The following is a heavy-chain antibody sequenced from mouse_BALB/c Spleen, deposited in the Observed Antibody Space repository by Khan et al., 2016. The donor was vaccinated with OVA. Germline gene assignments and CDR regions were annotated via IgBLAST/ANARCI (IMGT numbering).Heavy chain of an antibody. CDR3: ATSGQYGGNYYFGIDY. CDR2: IITNTGYN. CDR1: GYTFTTYW. V-gene: IGHV1-7*01. Sequence: QVQLQQSGAELAKPGASMKMSCKASGYTFTTYWMHWIKQRPGQGLEWIGYIITNTGYNECEQKFKDKATLTADKSSSTVYMQLSCLTAEDSAVYYCATSGQYGGNYYFGIDYWGQGTSVTVSS. D-gene: IGHD2-1*01. J-gene: IGHJ4*01.